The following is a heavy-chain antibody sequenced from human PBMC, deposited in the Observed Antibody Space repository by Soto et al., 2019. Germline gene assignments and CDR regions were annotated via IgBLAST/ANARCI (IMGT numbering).Heavy chain of an antibody. CDR2: INHSGST. Sequence: TSETLSLTCAVYGGSFSGYYCSWSRQPPGKGLEWIGEINHSGSTNYNPSLKSRVTISVDTSKNQFSLKLSSVTAADTAVYYCARGDRSNWFDPWGQGTLVTVSS. V-gene: IGHV4-34*01. CDR3: ARGDRSNWFDP. J-gene: IGHJ5*02. CDR1: GGSFSGYY.